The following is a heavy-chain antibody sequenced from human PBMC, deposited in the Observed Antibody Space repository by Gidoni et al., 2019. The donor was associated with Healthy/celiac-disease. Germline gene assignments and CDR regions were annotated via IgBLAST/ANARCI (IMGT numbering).Heavy chain of an antibody. CDR1: GFTFSSQA. J-gene: IGHJ4*02. Sequence: EVQLLESGGGLVQPGGSLRLSCAASGFTFSSQAMSWVRQAPGMGLEWVSAISGSGGSTYYAASVKGRFTISRDNSKNTLYLQMNSLRAEDTAVYYCAKDGQEIAVAGNDYFDYWGQGTLVTVSS. CDR2: ISGSGGST. CDR3: AKDGQEIAVAGNDYFDY. D-gene: IGHD6-19*01. V-gene: IGHV3-23*01.